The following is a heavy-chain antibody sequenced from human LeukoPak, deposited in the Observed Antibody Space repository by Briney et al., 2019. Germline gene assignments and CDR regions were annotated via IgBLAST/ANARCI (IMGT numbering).Heavy chain of an antibody. CDR3: ARRAGSIDDFWSGSFDY. Sequence: GESLKISCKGSGYSFTSYWIGWVRQMPGKGLEWMGIIYPGDSDTRYSPSLQGQVTISADKSISTAYLQWSSLKASDTAMYYCARRAGSIDDFWSGSFDYWGQGTLVTVSS. J-gene: IGHJ4*02. V-gene: IGHV5-51*01. CDR1: GYSFTSYW. D-gene: IGHD3-3*01. CDR2: IYPGDSDT.